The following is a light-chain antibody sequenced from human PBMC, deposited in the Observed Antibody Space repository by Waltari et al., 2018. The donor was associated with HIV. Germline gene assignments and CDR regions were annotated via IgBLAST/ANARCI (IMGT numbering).Light chain of an antibody. CDR3: TSYTSSSTWV. CDR1: NSDVGGYKY. V-gene: IGLV2-14*01. CDR2: EVS. Sequence: QSALTQPASVSGSPGQSITISCAGTNSDVGGYKYVSWYQQHPGKAPKIMIYEVSNRPSGVSNRFAGSKSGNTASLTISGLQAEDEADYYCTSYTSSSTWVFGGGTKLTVL. J-gene: IGLJ3*02.